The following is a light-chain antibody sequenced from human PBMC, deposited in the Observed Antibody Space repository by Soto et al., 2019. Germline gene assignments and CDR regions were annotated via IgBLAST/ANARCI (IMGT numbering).Light chain of an antibody. CDR2: AAS. J-gene: IGKJ1*01. Sequence: AIQMTQSPSYMYASVGDRINITCRASQGIRNDLGWYQQKPGKAPKLLIYAASTLQSGVPSRFSGSGSGTDFTLTISCLQSEDFATYYCQQYYSYPRTFGQGTKVDI. CDR1: QGIRND. V-gene: IGKV1-6*01. CDR3: QQYYSYPRT.